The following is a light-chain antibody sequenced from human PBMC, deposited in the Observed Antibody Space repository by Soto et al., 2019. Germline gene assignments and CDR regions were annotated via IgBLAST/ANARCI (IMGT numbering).Light chain of an antibody. V-gene: IGLV1-44*01. CDR3: AAWDASLNGYV. J-gene: IGLJ1*01. Sequence: LTQPPSASGTPGQRVTISCSGSSSNIGSKTVNWYQQLPGTVPKLLIYNSYQRPSGVPDRFSGSKSGTSASLAISGLQSEDEADYYCAAWDASLNGYVFGAGTKVTVL. CDR1: SSNIGSKT. CDR2: NSY.